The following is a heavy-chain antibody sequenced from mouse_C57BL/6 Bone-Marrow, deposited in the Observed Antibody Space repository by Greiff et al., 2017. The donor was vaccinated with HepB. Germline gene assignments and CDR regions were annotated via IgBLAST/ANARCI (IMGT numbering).Heavy chain of an antibody. D-gene: IGHD1-1*01. Sequence: EVQLQQSVAELVRPGASVKLSCTASGFTIKNTYMHWVKQRPEQGLEWIGRIDPANGNTKYAPKFQGKATITADTSSNTAYMQLSSLTSEDTAIYYGGRAFFTSVVADALDYWGQGTSVTVSS. V-gene: IGHV14-3*01. J-gene: IGHJ4*01. CDR3: GRAFFTSVVADALDY. CDR1: GFTIKNTY. CDR2: IDPANGNT.